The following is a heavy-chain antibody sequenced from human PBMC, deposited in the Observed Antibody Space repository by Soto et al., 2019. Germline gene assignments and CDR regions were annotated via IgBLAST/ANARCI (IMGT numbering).Heavy chain of an antibody. CDR2: IYYSGST. CDR1: GGSISSSSYY. J-gene: IGHJ5*02. V-gene: IGHV4-39*01. Sequence: QLQLQESGPGLVKPSETLSLTCTVSGGSISSSSYYWGWIRQPPGKGLEWIGSIYYSGSTYYNPSLKSRVTISVDTSKNQFSLKLSSVTAADTAVYYCASDEADYDFWSGYNGFDPWGQGTLVTVSS. D-gene: IGHD3-3*01. CDR3: ASDEADYDFWSGYNGFDP.